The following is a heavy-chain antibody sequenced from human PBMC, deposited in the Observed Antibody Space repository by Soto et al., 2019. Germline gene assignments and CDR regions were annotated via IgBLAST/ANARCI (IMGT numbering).Heavy chain of an antibody. D-gene: IGHD1-26*01. CDR3: ARDFVVGGPTINYYYGMDV. CDR1: GFTFSSYA. Sequence: GGSLRLSCAASGFTFSSYAMSWVRQAPGKGLEWVSAISGSGGSTYYADSVKGRFTISRDNSENTLYLQMNSLGAEDTAVYYCARDFVVGGPTINYYYGMDVWGQGTTVTVS. J-gene: IGHJ6*02. CDR2: ISGSGGST. V-gene: IGHV3-23*01.